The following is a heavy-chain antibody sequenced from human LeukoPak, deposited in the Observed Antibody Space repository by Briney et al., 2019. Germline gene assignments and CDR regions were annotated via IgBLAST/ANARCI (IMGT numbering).Heavy chain of an antibody. J-gene: IGHJ5*02. V-gene: IGHV4-38-2*02. CDR1: GYSISSGYY. Sequence: SQTLSLTCTVSGYSISSGYYWGWIRQPPGKGLEWIGTVYHSGSTYYNPSLKSRVTISVDTSKNQFSLKLSSVTAADTAVYYCARERGDNWNVGPWGQGTLVTVSS. CDR2: VYHSGST. CDR3: ARERGDNWNVGP. D-gene: IGHD1-20*01.